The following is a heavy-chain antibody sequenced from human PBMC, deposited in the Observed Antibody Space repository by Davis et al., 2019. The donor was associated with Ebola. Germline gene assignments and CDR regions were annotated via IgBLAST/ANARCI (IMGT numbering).Heavy chain of an antibody. Sequence: GGSLRLSCAASGFTFSSYWMSWVRQAPGKGLEWVANIKQDGSEKYYVDSVKGRFTISRDNAKNSLYLQMNSLRAEDTAVYYCAREGGLGYCSGGSCYSSRYFDLWGRGTLVTVSS. CDR1: GFTFSSYW. CDR3: AREGGLGYCSGGSCYSSRYFDL. D-gene: IGHD2-15*01. CDR2: IKQDGSEK. J-gene: IGHJ2*01. V-gene: IGHV3-7*01.